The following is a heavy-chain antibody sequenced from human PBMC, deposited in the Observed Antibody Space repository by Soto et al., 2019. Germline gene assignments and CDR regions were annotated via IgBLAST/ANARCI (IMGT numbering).Heavy chain of an antibody. J-gene: IGHJ2*01. Sequence: GGSLRVSCAASGFTFRSYAMSWVRQAPGKGLEWVSGISGSGISTHYADSVKGRFTVSRDNSKNTLYLQMNSLRAEDTAVYNCAKEPVGPDWYFDLWGRGTLVTVPQ. CDR1: GFTFRSYA. CDR2: ISGSGIST. V-gene: IGHV3-23*01. CDR3: AKEPVGPDWYFDL.